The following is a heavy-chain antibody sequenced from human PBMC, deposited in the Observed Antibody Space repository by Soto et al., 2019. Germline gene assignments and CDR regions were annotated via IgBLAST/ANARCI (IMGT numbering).Heavy chain of an antibody. D-gene: IGHD6-13*01. V-gene: IGHV3-21*01. CDR2: ISSSSSYI. J-gene: IGHJ4*02. CDR1: GFTFSSYN. CDR3: ARVQENIAAAGIDY. Sequence: GGSLRLSCAASGFTFSSYNINWVRQAPGKGLEWVSSISSSSSYIYYADSVKGRFTISRDNAKNSLYLQMNSLRAEDTAVYYCARVQENIAAAGIDYWGQGTLVTVSS.